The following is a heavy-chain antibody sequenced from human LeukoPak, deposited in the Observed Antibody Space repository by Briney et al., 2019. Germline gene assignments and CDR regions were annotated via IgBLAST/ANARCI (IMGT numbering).Heavy chain of an antibody. CDR2: IYHSGST. V-gene: IGHV4-4*02. CDR3: ARVRVTPYISIDS. D-gene: IGHD4-23*01. J-gene: IGHJ4*02. CDR1: GGSISSGTW. Sequence: SETLSLTCAVSGGSISSGTWWSWVRQPPGKGREWIGEIYHSGSTNNNPSLKSRVTISVDKSKNQFSLKLNSVTAADTAVYYCARVRVTPYISIDSWGQGTLVTVSS.